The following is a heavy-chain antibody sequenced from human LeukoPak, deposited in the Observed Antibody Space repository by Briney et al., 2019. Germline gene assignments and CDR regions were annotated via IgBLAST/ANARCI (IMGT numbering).Heavy chain of an antibody. V-gene: IGHV4-59*01. J-gene: IGHJ6*02. Sequence: SETLSLTCTVSGGSISSYYWSWIRQPPGKGLEWIGYIYYSGSTNYNPSLKSRVTISVDTTKNQFSLKLSSVTAADTAVYYCARVSRGWPYYYGMDVWGQGTTVTVSS. CDR2: IYYSGST. CDR1: GGSISSYY. CDR3: ARVSRGWPYYYGMDV. D-gene: IGHD6-19*01.